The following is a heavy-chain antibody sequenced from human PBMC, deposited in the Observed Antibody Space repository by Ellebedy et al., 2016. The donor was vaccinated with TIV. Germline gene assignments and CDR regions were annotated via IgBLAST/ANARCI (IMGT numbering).Heavy chain of an antibody. J-gene: IGHJ4*02. Sequence: MPSETLSLTCAVSGGSISSSNWWSWVRQPPGKGLEWIGEIYHSGSTNYNPSIKSRVTISVDKSKNQFSLKLSSVTAADTAVYYCARVRVYDSSGYYIDYWGQGTLVTVSS. D-gene: IGHD3-22*01. CDR1: GGSISSSNW. V-gene: IGHV4-4*02. CDR2: IYHSGST. CDR3: ARVRVYDSSGYYIDY.